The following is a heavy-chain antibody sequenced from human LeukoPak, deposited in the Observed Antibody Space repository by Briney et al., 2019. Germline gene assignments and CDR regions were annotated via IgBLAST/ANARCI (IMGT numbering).Heavy chain of an antibody. CDR1: GGSFSGYY. CDR3: ARSPRSGYSSSWYGYNWFDP. D-gene: IGHD6-13*01. J-gene: IGHJ5*02. V-gene: IGHV4-34*01. Sequence: ASETLSLTCAVYGGSFSGYYWSWIRQPPGKGLEWIGEINHSGSTNYNPSLKSRVTISVDTSKNQFSLKLSSVTAADTAVYYCARSPRSGYSSSWYGYNWFDPWGQGTLVTVS. CDR2: INHSGST.